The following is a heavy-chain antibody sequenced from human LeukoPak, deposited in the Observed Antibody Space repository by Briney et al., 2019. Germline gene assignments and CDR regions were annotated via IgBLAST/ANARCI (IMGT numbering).Heavy chain of an antibody. CDR3: ARGRVWSGANYFDY. CDR2: INHSGST. V-gene: IGHV4-34*01. Sequence: SETLSLTCAVYGGSFSGYYWSWIRQPPGKGLEWIGEINHSGSTNYNPSLKSRVTISVDTSKNQFSLKLSSVTAADTAVYYCARGRVWSGANYFDYWGQGTLVTVSS. J-gene: IGHJ4*02. CDR1: GGSFSGYY. D-gene: IGHD3-3*01.